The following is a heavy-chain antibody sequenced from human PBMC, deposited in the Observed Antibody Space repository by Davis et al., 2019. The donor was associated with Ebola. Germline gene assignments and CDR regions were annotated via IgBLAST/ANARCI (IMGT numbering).Heavy chain of an antibody. Sequence: ASVKVSCKASGYTFTGYYMHWVRQAPGQGLEWMGWINPNSGGTNYAQKFQGRVTMTRDTSISTVYMELSRLGSDDTAVYYCARDRECRGGSCPGVFDYWGQGTLVTVSS. CDR3: ARDRECRGGSCPGVFDY. CDR1: GYTFTGYY. CDR2: INPNSGGT. V-gene: IGHV1-2*02. D-gene: IGHD2-15*01. J-gene: IGHJ4*02.